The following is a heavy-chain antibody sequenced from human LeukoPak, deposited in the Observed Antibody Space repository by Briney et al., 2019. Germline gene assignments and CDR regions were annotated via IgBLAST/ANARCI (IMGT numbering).Heavy chain of an antibody. D-gene: IGHD1-26*01. J-gene: IGHJ4*02. CDR1: RFTFSSYR. V-gene: IGHV3-7*01. CDR3: ATGSYFCFDY. Sequence: GGSLRLSCAASRFTFSSYRMSWVRQAPGKGLEWVANIDQDGNDKYYVDSVKGRFTISRDNAKNSLFLHMTNLRAEDTAIYYCATGSYFCFDYWGQGTPVTVSS. CDR2: IDQDGNDK.